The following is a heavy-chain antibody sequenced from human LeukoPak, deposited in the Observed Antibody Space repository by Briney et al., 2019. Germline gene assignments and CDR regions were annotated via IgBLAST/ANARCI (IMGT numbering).Heavy chain of an antibody. Sequence: GGSLRLSCTASGFTFGDYAMSWVRQAPGKGLEWVGFIRSKAYGGTTEHAASVKGRFTISRDDSKSIAYLQMNSLKTEDTAVYYCTRGDSGWYHYYYGMDVWGQGTTVTVSS. J-gene: IGHJ6*02. CDR2: IRSKAYGGTT. V-gene: IGHV3-49*04. CDR3: TRGDSGWYHYYYGMDV. D-gene: IGHD6-19*01. CDR1: GFTFGDYA.